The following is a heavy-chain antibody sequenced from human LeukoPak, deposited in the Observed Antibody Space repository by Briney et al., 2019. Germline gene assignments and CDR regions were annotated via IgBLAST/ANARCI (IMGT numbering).Heavy chain of an antibody. J-gene: IGHJ4*02. V-gene: IGHV3-9*01. D-gene: IGHD1-14*01. CDR1: GFTFDDYA. Sequence: PGRSLRLSCAASGFTFDDYAMHWVRQAPGKGLEWVSGISWNSGSIGYADSVKGRFTISRDNAKNSLYLQMNSLRAEDTAVYYCAKDRAGTDYWGQGTLVTVSS. CDR3: AKDRAGTDY. CDR2: ISWNSGSI.